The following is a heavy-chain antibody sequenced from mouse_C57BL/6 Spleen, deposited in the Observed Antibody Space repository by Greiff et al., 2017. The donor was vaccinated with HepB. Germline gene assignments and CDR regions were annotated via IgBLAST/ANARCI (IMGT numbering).Heavy chain of an antibody. Sequence: EVKLQESGPGLVKPSQSLSLTCSVTGYSITSGYYWNWIRQFPGNKLEWMGYISYDGSNNYNPSLKNRISITRDTSKNQFFLKLNSVTTEDTATYYCARAGGYDGYYPAWFAYWGQGTLVTVSA. CDR3: ARAGGYDGYYPAWFAY. V-gene: IGHV3-6*01. J-gene: IGHJ3*01. CDR2: ISYDGSN. D-gene: IGHD2-3*01. CDR1: GYSITSGYY.